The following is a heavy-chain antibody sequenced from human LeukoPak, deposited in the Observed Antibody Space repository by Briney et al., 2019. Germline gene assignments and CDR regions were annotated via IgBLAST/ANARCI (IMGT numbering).Heavy chain of an antibody. V-gene: IGHV1-2*02. CDR2: INPNSGGT. J-gene: IGHJ3*01. CDR3: APTVDGVLRFLF. CDR1: GYTFTGYY. Sequence: GASVKVSCKASGYTFTGYYMHWVRQAPGRGLEWMGWINPNSGGTNYAQKFQGRVTMTRDTSTSTVYMELSSLRSEDTAAYYCAPTVDGVLRFLFWGQGTMVTVSS. D-gene: IGHD3-3*01.